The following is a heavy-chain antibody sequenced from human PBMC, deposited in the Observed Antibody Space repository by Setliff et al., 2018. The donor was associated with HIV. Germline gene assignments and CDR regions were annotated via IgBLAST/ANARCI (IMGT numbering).Heavy chain of an antibody. V-gene: IGHV1-2*06. J-gene: IGHJ5*02. CDR1: EYTFTDFY. CDR2: INPKSGGT. D-gene: IGHD3-10*01. CDR3: AKDSDFGGTTNWFDP. Sequence: ASVKVSCKASEYTFTDFYVHWVRQAPGQGLEWMGRINPKSGGTNYAQKFQGRVTMTRDTSIATAYMDLSRLTSDDTAVYYCAKDSDFGGTTNWFDPWGQGTLVTVSS.